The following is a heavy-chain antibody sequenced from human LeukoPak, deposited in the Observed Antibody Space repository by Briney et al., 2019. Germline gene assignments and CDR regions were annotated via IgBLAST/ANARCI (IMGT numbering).Heavy chain of an antibody. CDR2: IYYSGST. CDR3: ARVGAMYXXXXXXXXFDX. J-gene: IGHJ5*02. Sequence: SETLSLTCTVSGGSISSYYWSWIRQPPGKGLEWIGYIYYSGSTNYNPSLKSRVTISVDTSKNQFSLKLSSVTAADTAVYYCARVGAMYXXXXXXXXFDXXXXXXLXT. CDR1: GGSISSYY. D-gene: IGHD3-10*01. V-gene: IGHV4-59*01.